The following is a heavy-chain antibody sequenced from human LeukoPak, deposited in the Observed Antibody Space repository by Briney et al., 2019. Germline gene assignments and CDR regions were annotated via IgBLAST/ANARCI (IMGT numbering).Heavy chain of an antibody. CDR3: ARVRVEYSSGWHYYYYGMDV. V-gene: IGHV3-30*03. CDR1: GFTFSHYG. CDR2: ISYDGSNE. J-gene: IGHJ6*02. Sequence: GGSLRLSCAASGFTFSHYGMHWVRQAPGKGLEWVAVISYDGSNEYYADSVKGRFIISRDNSKNTLYLQMNSLRAEDTAVYYCARVRVEYSSGWHYYYYGMDVWGQGTTVTVSS. D-gene: IGHD6-19*01.